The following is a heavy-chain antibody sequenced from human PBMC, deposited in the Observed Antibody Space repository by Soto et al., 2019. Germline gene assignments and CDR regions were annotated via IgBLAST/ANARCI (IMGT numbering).Heavy chain of an antibody. CDR2: FDPEDGET. Sequence: GASVKVSCKVSGYTLTELSMHWVRQAPGKGLEWMGGFDPEDGETIYAQKFQGRVTMTEDTSTDTAYMELSSLRSEDTAVYYCATMTPRITMVRGVIIQGYWFDPWGQGTLVTVSS. D-gene: IGHD3-10*01. V-gene: IGHV1-24*01. CDR1: GYTLTELS. CDR3: ATMTPRITMVRGVIIQGYWFDP. J-gene: IGHJ5*02.